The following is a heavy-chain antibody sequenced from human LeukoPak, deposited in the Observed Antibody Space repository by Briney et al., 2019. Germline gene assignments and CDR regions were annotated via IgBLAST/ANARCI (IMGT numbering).Heavy chain of an antibody. D-gene: IGHD3-10*01. Sequence: GESLKISCKGPGYSFTSYCIGWVRQMPGKGLEWMGIIYPGDSDTRYSPSFQGQVTISADKSISTAYLQWSSLKAADSAMYYCATNTMFRGIHAFDIWGQGTMVTVSS. J-gene: IGHJ3*02. CDR1: GYSFTSYC. CDR2: IYPGDSDT. CDR3: ATNTMFRGIHAFDI. V-gene: IGHV5-51*01.